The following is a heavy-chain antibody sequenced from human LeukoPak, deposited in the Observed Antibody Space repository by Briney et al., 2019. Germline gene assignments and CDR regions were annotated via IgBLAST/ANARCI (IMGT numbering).Heavy chain of an antibody. Sequence: GGSLRLSCAASGFTFSSYAMSWVRQAPGKGLEWVSTISGSGGSTYYADSVKGRFTISRDNSKNTLYLQMNSLRAEDTAVYFCARWGNDYSQFDSWGQGTLVTVS. CDR2: ISGSGGST. D-gene: IGHD4-11*01. CDR3: ARWGNDYSQFDS. J-gene: IGHJ4*02. V-gene: IGHV3-23*01. CDR1: GFTFSSYA.